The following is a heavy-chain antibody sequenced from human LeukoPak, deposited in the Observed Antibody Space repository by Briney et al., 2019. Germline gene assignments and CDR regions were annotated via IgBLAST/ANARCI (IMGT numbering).Heavy chain of an antibody. D-gene: IGHD2-21*02. CDR3: ARFSCGGDCYSFDP. CDR1: GGSISSYY. Sequence: SETLSLTCTVSGGSISSYYWSWIRQPPGKGLEWIGHIYYSGSTNYNPSLKSRVTISVDTSKNQFSLKLSSVTAADTAVYYCARFSCGGDCYSFDPWGQGTLVTVSS. V-gene: IGHV4-59*08. J-gene: IGHJ5*02. CDR2: IYYSGST.